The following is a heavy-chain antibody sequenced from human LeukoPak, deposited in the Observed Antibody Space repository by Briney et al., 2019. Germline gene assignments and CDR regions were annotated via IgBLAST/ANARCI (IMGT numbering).Heavy chain of an antibody. V-gene: IGHV5-51*01. Sequence: GESLKTSLKGSGYRLISYWIGWVRPKPGKGLEWVGIIHPGDSDTRNSPSLQGQVTISADKSISTAYLQWSSLKASDTDMYYCARHSLAGLSNPFDMWGQGTMVTVSS. D-gene: IGHD3-10*01. J-gene: IGHJ3*02. CDR1: GYRLISYW. CDR2: IHPGDSDT. CDR3: ARHSLAGLSNPFDM.